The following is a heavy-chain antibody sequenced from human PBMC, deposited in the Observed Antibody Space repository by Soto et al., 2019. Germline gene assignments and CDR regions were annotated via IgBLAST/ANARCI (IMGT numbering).Heavy chain of an antibody. D-gene: IGHD3-16*01. CDR2: ISGGAGST. CDR3: AKEGYVSGFF. CDR1: GFTISTHA. Sequence: EVQLVESGGGLVQPGGSLRLSCAGSGFTISTHAIIWVRQGPGKGLEWVSGISGGAGSTYYADSVKGRFTISRDNPKNALYLQMNSLRAEDTAVYYCAKEGYVSGFFWGQGTLVTVSS. J-gene: IGHJ4*02. V-gene: IGHV3-23*04.